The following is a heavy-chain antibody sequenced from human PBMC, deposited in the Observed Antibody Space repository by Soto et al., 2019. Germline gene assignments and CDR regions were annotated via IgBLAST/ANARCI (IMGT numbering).Heavy chain of an antibody. CDR3: ARDTSIAAAGTITLPYDY. Sequence: QVQLVQSGAEVKKPGASVKVSCKASGYTFTSYYMHWVRQAPGQGLEWMGIINPSGGSTSYAQKFQGRVTMTRDTSTSTVYMELSSLRSEDTAVYYCARDTSIAAAGTITLPYDYLGQGTLVTVSS. J-gene: IGHJ4*02. V-gene: IGHV1-46*03. CDR2: INPSGGST. CDR1: GYTFTSYY. D-gene: IGHD6-13*01.